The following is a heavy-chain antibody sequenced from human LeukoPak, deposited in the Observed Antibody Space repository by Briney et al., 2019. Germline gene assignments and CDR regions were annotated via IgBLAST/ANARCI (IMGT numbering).Heavy chain of an antibody. Sequence: GASVKVSCKASGYTFTSYYMHWVRQAPGQGLEWMGIINPSGGSTSYAQKFQGRVTMTRDTSTSTVYMELSSLRSEDTAVYYCARGDDSIDYYYYGMDVWGQGTTVTVSS. CDR3: ARGDDSIDYYYYGMDV. D-gene: IGHD1-1*01. CDR2: INPSGGST. V-gene: IGHV1-46*01. J-gene: IGHJ6*02. CDR1: GYTFTSYY.